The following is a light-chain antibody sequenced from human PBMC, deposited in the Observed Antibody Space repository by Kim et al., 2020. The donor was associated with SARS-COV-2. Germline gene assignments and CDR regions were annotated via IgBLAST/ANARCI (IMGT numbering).Light chain of an antibody. J-gene: IGLJ1*01. CDR3: RSYAGSSIFV. Sequence: QSALTQPASVSGSPGQSITISCTGTSSDVGSYNSVSWYQQHPGKAPQLMIYEVTQRPSGVSHRFSGSKSGNTASLTISGLQAEDEADYYCRSYAGSSIFVFGTGTQLTVL. V-gene: IGLV2-23*02. CDR2: EVT. CDR1: SSDVGSYNS.